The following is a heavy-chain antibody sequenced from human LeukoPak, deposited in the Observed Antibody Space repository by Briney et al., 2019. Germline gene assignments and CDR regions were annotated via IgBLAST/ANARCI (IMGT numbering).Heavy chain of an antibody. J-gene: IGHJ6*03. CDR2: INGDGRNI. D-gene: IGHD3-3*01. V-gene: IGHV3-74*01. CDR1: GFTFSSYW. Sequence: PGGSLRLSCVASGFTFSSYWMHWVRQDPRKGLVWVSRINGDGRNINYADSVRGRFTISRDNAKNTLYLQMNTLRVEDTAVYYCARETSVLEWSHYFFYMDVWGKGTTVTVSS. CDR3: ARETSVLEWSHYFFYMDV.